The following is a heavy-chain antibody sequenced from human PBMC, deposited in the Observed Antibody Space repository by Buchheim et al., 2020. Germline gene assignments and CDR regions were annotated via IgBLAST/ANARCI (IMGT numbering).Heavy chain of an antibody. J-gene: IGHJ6*02. V-gene: IGHV3-33*01. Sequence: QVQLVESGGGVVQPGRSLRLSCAASGFTFSSYGMHWVRQAAGKGLEWVAVIWYNGSNKYYADSVKGRFTISRDNSKNTLYLQMNSLRAEDTAVYYCARYNYYYYYGMDVWGQGTT. D-gene: IGHD1-14*01. CDR2: IWYNGSNK. CDR3: ARYNYYYYYGMDV. CDR1: GFTFSSYG.